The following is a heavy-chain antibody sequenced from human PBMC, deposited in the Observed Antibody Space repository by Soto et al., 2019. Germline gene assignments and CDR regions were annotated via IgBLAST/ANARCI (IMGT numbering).Heavy chain of an antibody. Sequence: QVQLVQSGAEVKKPGSSVKVSCKASGGTFSSYAISWVRQAPGQGLEWMGGIIPIFGTANYAQKFQGRVTITADKSTGTAYMELRSLRSEDTGVYYCARDRRIAAAGSRYYYGMDVWGQGTTVTVSS. J-gene: IGHJ6*02. CDR1: GGTFSSYA. CDR3: ARDRRIAAAGSRYYYGMDV. V-gene: IGHV1-69*06. CDR2: IIPIFGTA. D-gene: IGHD6-13*01.